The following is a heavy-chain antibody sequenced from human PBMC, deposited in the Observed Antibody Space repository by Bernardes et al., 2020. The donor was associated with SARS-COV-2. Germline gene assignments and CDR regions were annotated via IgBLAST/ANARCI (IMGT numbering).Heavy chain of an antibody. V-gene: IGHV4-31*03. Sequence: SETLSLTCTVSGAFINSSGYYWSWIRQHPGKGLEWIGYIFYSGTTYYNPSLKSRVTISVDTSRSQFSLKLSSVTAADTAVYFCATTFCTNGVCSRPYYYYGLGVWGQGTTVTVSS. J-gene: IGHJ6*02. CDR3: ATTFCTNGVCSRPYYYYGLGV. CDR1: GAFINSSGYY. CDR2: IFYSGTT. D-gene: IGHD2-8*01.